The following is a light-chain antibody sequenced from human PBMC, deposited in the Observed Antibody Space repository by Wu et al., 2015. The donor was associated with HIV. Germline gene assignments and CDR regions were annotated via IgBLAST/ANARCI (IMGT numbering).Light chain of an antibody. CDR3: QHYNNWQT. V-gene: IGKV3-15*01. J-gene: IGKJ1*01. CDR2: GAS. CDR1: QSVSSK. Sequence: EIVMTQSPATLSLSPGERATLSCRASQSVSSKLVWYQQRPGQAPRLLIYGASTRATGIPARFSGSGSGTEFTLTISSMQSEDFAVYYCQHYNNWQTFGQGTKVEIK.